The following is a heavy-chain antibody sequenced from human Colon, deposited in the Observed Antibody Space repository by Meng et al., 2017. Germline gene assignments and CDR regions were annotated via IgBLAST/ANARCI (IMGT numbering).Heavy chain of an antibody. V-gene: IGHV4-31*03. Sequence: HVQLQEAGSGLVKPSPTLALNCSGYGGSISSGGYYWSWIRQHPGKGLEWIGNIYHSGSTSYNPSLKRRVTISVDTSKILFSLILSSVTAADTALYYCARSVRLGVAGKSGAYWGQGTLVTVSS. CDR2: IYHSGST. D-gene: IGHD6-19*01. CDR3: ARSVRLGVAGKSGAY. J-gene: IGHJ4*02. CDR1: GGSISSGGYY.